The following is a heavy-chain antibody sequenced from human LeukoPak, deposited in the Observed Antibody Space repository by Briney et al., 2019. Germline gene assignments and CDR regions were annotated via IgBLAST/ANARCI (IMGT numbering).Heavy chain of an antibody. CDR1: GGSFSGYY. J-gene: IGHJ4*02. V-gene: IGHV4-34*01. CDR2: INHSGST. CDR3: ARGRYSYGYDY. D-gene: IGHD5-18*01. Sequence: SETLSLTCAVYGGSFSGYYWSWIRQPPGKGLEWIGEINHSGSTNYNPSLKSRVTISVDTSKNQFSLKLSSVTAADTAVYYCARGRYSYGYDYWGQGTLVTVSS.